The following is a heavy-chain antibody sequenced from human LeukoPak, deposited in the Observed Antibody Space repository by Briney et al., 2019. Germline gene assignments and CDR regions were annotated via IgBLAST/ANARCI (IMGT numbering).Heavy chain of an antibody. V-gene: IGHV3-7*01. J-gene: IGHJ4*02. CDR2: IKPDGSEK. CDR3: ARDYYSRFDY. CDR1: GFTFSNYW. Sequence: GGSLRLSCAASGFTFSNYWMSWVRQAPGKGLEWVANIKPDGSEKYYVDSVKGRFTISRDNAKNSLYLQMNSLRAEDTAVYYCARDYYSRFDYWGQGTLVTVSS. D-gene: IGHD3-22*01.